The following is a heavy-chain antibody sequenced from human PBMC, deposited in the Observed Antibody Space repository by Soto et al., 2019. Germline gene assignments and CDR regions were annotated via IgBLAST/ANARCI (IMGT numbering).Heavy chain of an antibody. CDR3: ARTAAGTLYWFDP. V-gene: IGHV4-4*02. Sequence: SETLSLTCAVSGGSISSSNWWSWVRQPPGKGLEWIGEIYHSGSTNYNPPLKSRVTISVDKSKNQFSLKLSSVTAADTAVYYVARTAAGTLYWFDPRGQGTLVTVSS. CDR1: GGSISSSNW. CDR2: IYHSGST. J-gene: IGHJ5*02. D-gene: IGHD6-13*01.